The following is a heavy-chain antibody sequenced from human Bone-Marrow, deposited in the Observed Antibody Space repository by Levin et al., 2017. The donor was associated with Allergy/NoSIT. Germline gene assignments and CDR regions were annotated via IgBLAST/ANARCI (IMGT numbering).Heavy chain of an antibody. CDR3: ARAGSGYGFSNDY. D-gene: IGHD5-12*01. Sequence: LSLTCAASGFPFRNSAMHWVRQAPWKGLEHVSAINSNGGSTDYANSVKGRFTISRDNSKNTLYLQMGSLGIEDMAVYYCARAGSGYGFSNDYWGQGTLVSVSS. V-gene: IGHV3-64*01. CDR2: INSNGGST. J-gene: IGHJ4*02. CDR1: GFPFRNSA.